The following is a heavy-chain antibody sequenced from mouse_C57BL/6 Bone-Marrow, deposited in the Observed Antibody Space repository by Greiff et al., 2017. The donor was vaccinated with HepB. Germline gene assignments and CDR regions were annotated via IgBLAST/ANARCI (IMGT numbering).Heavy chain of an antibody. CDR3: ARRMDY. V-gene: IGHV1-64*01. J-gene: IGHJ4*01. Sequence: QVQLKQPGAELVKPGASVTLSCKASGYTFTSYWMHWVKQRPGQGLEWIGMIHPNSGSTNYNEKFKSKATLTVDKSSSTAYMQRSSLTSEDSAVYDCARRMDYWGQGTSVTVSS. CDR1: GYTFTSYW. CDR2: IHPNSGST.